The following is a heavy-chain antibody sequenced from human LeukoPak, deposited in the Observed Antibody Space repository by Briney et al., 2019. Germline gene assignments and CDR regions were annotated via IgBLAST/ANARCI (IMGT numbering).Heavy chain of an antibody. CDR1: GGSIISSDYH. CDR3: ARHCCSGPAKRVFDI. V-gene: IGHV4-39*01. CDR2: ISYSGNT. J-gene: IGHJ3*02. D-gene: IGHD2-15*01. Sequence: PSETLSLTCTVSGGSIISSDYHWGWVRQPPGEELEWIGTISYSGNTDYNPSLRSRVTISVDTSNNQFSLRLGSVTAADTAVYHCARHCCSGPAKRVFDIWGQGTMVTVSS.